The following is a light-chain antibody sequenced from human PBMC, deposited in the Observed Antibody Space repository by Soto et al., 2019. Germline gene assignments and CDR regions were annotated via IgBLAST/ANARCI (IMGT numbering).Light chain of an antibody. J-gene: IGKJ1*01. Sequence: EIVLTQSPATLSLSPGERATLSCRASQSVSKYLAWYQQKPGQAPRLLIYNASNRATGIPVRFSGSGSGTDLTLTISSLEPEGSAVYYCQRRHNWPRTFGQGNKVEI. V-gene: IGKV3-11*01. CDR1: QSVSKY. CDR2: NAS. CDR3: QRRHNWPRT.